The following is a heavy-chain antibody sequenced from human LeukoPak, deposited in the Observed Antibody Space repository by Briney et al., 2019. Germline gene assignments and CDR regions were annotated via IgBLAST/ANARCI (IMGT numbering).Heavy chain of an antibody. CDR2: ISPDGSTT. Sequence: PGGSLRVSCAASGFRFSDFTKTWVRQAPGKGLVWVSRISPDGSTTKNADSVKGRFTISRDNARSTLFLQLNSLRAEDTAVYYCAREINKWFDPWGQGTLVTVSS. J-gene: IGHJ5*02. CDR1: GFRFSDFT. CDR3: AREINKWFDP. V-gene: IGHV3-74*03.